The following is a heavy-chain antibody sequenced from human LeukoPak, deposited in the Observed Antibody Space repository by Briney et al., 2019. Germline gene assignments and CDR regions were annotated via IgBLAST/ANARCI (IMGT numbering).Heavy chain of an antibody. D-gene: IGHD2-2*01. Sequence: GASVKVSCKASGYTFTSYYMHWVRQAPGQGLEWMGTINPSGGDTTYAQKFQGRVTMTRDTSTSTVYMDLSSLTSEDTAVYYCAREHPVVPAAEGAFDIWGQGTMVTVSS. CDR1: GYTFTSYY. CDR2: INPSGGDT. V-gene: IGHV1-46*01. CDR3: AREHPVVPAAEGAFDI. J-gene: IGHJ3*02.